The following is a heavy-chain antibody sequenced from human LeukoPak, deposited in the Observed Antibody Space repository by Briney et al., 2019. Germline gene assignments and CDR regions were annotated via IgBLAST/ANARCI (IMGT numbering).Heavy chain of an antibody. J-gene: IGHJ4*02. V-gene: IGHV5-10-1*01. D-gene: IGHD3-22*01. CDR1: GYRFNGYW. CDR3: ARAQYYYDSRGYYQTTGNFDY. CDR2: IDPSDSYT. Sequence: GESLRISCLGSGYRFNGYWISWVRQMPGKGLEWMGRIDPSDSYTNYSPSFQGHVTISADKSISTAYLQWSSLKASDTAMCYCARAQYYYDSRGYYQTTGNFDYWGQGTLVTVSS.